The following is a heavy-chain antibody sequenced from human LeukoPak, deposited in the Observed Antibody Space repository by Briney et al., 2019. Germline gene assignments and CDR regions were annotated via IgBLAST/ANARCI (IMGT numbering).Heavy chain of an antibody. CDR2: VYMSATTDYASVTP. J-gene: IGHJ3*01. D-gene: IGHD3-3*01. V-gene: IGHV4-61*02. Sequence: SETLSLTCTVSGGSFTSNTYYWNWIRLSAGKGLEWIACVYMSATTDYASVTPDYHPSLKGRVPISVDTSKNRLSLNLTSVTAADTAIYYCARGFFAVALDLWGQGTMVSVSS. CDR3: ARGFFAVALDL. CDR1: GGSFTSNTYY.